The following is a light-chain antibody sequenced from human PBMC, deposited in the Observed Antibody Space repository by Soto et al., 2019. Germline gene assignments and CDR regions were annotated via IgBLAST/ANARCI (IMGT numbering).Light chain of an antibody. CDR1: SSNIGAGYD. J-gene: IGLJ2*01. Sequence: QSVLTQPPSVSGAPGQRVTISCTGSSSNIGAGYDVHWYQQLPGTAPKLLIYGHNNRPSGVPDRFSGSKSGTSASLAITGLQAEDEADYYCQSYDSSLSGVLFGGGTKLTVL. CDR3: QSYDSSLSGVL. CDR2: GHN. V-gene: IGLV1-40*01.